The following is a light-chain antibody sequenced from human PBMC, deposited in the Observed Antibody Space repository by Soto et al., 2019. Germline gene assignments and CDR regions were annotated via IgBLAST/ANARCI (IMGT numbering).Light chain of an antibody. V-gene: IGLV2-14*01. CDR2: DVS. CDR3: SSYTSSSFYG. J-gene: IGLJ1*01. Sequence: QSALTQPASVSGSPGQSITISCTGTSSDVGGYNYVSWYQQHPGKAPKLMNYDVSNRPSGVSNRFSGSQSGNTASLTISGLQAEDESDYYCSSYTSSSFYGFGTGTKLTVL. CDR1: SSDVGGYNY.